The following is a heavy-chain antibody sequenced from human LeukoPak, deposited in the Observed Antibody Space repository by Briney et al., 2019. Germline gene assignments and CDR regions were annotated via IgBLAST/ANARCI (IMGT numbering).Heavy chain of an antibody. CDR3: ASYSVVTATLYYYYYGMDV. D-gene: IGHD2-21*02. Sequence: GGSLRLSCAASGFTFSSYEMNWVRQAPGKGLEWVSYISSSGSTIYYADSVKGRFTISRDNAKNSLYLQMNSLRSEDTAVYYCASYSVVTATLYYYYYGMDVWGQGTTVTVSS. J-gene: IGHJ6*02. CDR1: GFTFSSYE. V-gene: IGHV3-48*03. CDR2: ISSSGSTI.